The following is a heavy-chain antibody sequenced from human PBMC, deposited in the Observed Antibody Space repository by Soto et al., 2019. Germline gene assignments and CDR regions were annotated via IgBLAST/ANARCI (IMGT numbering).Heavy chain of an antibody. CDR1: GGSISSGGYY. J-gene: IGHJ5*02. CDR3: ARSINP. D-gene: IGHD3-10*01. Sequence: QVQLQESGPGLVKPSQTLSLTCTVSGGSISSGGYYWSWIRHHPGQGLEWIGYIYYSVSTYYNPSPTIRVTISVDTSKNHFSLKLSSVTAAATAVYYVARSINPCGQGTLVTVSS. CDR2: IYYSVST. V-gene: IGHV4-31*03.